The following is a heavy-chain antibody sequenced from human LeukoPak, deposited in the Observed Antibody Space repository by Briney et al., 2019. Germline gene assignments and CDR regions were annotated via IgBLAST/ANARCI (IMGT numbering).Heavy chain of an antibody. CDR3: AKNRRIFGRTLQRHYMDV. CDR2: MAYDGSKR. Sequence: GVSLRLSCVGSGFTFSSYGMHWVRQAPGKGLEWVAFMAYDGSKRPYADSVKGRSTISRDNSKNTQYLQMDGLRPEDTAVYYCAKNRRIFGRTLQRHYMDVWGKGTTVAVSS. J-gene: IGHJ6*03. V-gene: IGHV3-30*02. D-gene: IGHD3-3*01. CDR1: GFTFSSYG.